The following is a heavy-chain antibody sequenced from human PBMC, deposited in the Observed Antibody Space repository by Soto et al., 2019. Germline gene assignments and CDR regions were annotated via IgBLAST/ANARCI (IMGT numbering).Heavy chain of an antibody. J-gene: IGHJ3*02. CDR1: GFTVSSHA. Sequence: EVQVLESGGGLVQPGGSLRLSCEGSGFTVSSHAMTWIRQAPGKGPEWVSTITADGGTYYADSVKGRVVMSRDTSESTXXXXXXXXXXXXXXXXXXXXXXXXXXXXXXXXAFAIRGQGTMVTVSS. CDR2: ITADGGT. V-gene: IGHV3-23*01. CDR3: XXXXXXXXXXXXXXAFAI.